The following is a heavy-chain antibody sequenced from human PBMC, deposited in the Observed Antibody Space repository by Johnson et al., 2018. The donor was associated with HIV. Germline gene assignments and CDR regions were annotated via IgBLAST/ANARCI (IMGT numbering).Heavy chain of an antibody. CDR2: IYSGGST. CDR1: GFTVSSNY. D-gene: IGHD6-13*01. J-gene: IGHJ3*02. Sequence: MQLVESGGGLIQPGGSLRLSCAASGFTVSSNYMSWVRQAPGKGLEWVSVIYSGGSTYYADSVKGRFTISRDNSKNTLYLQMNSLRAEDTAVYYCARNWAAGIAAATMWWHAFDIWGQGTMVTVSS. V-gene: IGHV3-53*01. CDR3: ARNWAAGIAAATMWWHAFDI.